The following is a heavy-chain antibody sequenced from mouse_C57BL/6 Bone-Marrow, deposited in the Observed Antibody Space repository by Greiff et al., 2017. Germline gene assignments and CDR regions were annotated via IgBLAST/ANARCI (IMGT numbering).Heavy chain of an antibody. CDR2: IDPSDSYT. Sequence: QLQQPGAELVMPGASVKLSCKASGYTFTSYWMHWVKQRPGQGLEWIGEIDPSDSYTNYNQKFKGKSTLTVDKSSSTAYMQLSSLTSEDSAVYYCARDGYLAWFAYWGQGTLVTVSA. CDR3: ARDGYLAWFAY. V-gene: IGHV1-69*01. J-gene: IGHJ3*01. D-gene: IGHD2-3*01. CDR1: GYTFTSYW.